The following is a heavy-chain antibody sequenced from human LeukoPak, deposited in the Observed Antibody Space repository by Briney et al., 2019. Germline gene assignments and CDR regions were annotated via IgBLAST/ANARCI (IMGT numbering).Heavy chain of an antibody. CDR1: GGSISSYY. D-gene: IGHD2-2*01. CDR3: ARLAVPAAALKYNWFDR. CDR2: IYYSGST. V-gene: IGHV4-59*08. J-gene: IGHJ5*02. Sequence: PSETLSLTCTVSGGSISSYYWSWLRQPPGKGLEWIGYIYYSGSTNYNPSLKSRVTISVDTSKNQFSLKLSSVTAADTAVYYCARLAVPAAALKYNWFDRWGQGTLVTVSS.